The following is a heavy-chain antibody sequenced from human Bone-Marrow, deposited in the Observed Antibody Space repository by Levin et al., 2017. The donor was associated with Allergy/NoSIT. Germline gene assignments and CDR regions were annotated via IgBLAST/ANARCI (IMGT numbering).Heavy chain of an antibody. Sequence: GGSLRLSCAASGFTFSIGWLTWIRQAPGKGLEWVGRIKRITDGGTTDYGAPVKGRFTISRDDSKNTVYLQMNSLKTDDTALYYCLLGTPGDDSTDHWGQGTMVTVSS. V-gene: IGHV3-15*01. J-gene: IGHJ3*01. CDR1: GFTFSIGW. D-gene: IGHD2-8*02. CDR3: LLGTPGDDSTDH. CDR2: IKRITDGGTT.